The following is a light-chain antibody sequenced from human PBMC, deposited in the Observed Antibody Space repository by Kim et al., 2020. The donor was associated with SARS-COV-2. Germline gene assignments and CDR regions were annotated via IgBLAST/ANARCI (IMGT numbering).Light chain of an antibody. CDR3: QHYNSYPLT. CDR1: QSVSNW. Sequence: GDRVIITCRASQSVSNWLAWYQQKPGKAPKVVIYDASRSKSGVPSRFSGSGSGTEFTLTISSLQPDDFATYYCQHYNSYPLTFGGGTKVDI. CDR2: DAS. V-gene: IGKV1-5*01. J-gene: IGKJ4*01.